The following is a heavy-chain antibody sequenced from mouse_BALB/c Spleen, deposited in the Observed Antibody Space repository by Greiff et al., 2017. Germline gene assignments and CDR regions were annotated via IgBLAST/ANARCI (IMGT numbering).Heavy chain of an antibody. CDR3: TRDTTATFFDY. V-gene: IGHV5-6-4*01. J-gene: IGHJ2*01. CDR2: ISSGGSYT. D-gene: IGHD1-2*01. Sequence: EVQRVESGGDLVKPGGSLKLSCAASGFTFSSYTMSWVRQTPEKRLEWVATISSGGSYTYYPDSVKGRFTISRDNAKNTLYLQMSSLKSEDTAMYYCTRDTTATFFDYWGQGTTLTVSS. CDR1: GFTFSSYT.